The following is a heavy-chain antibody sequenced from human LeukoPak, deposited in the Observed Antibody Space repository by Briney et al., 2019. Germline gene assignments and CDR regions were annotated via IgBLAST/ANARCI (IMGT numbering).Heavy chain of an antibody. D-gene: IGHD1-1*01. Sequence: PGGSLRLSCAASGFTFSSYGMHWVRQAPGKGLEWVAFIRYDGSNKYYADSVKGRFTISRDNSKNTLYLQMNSLRAEDTAVYYCAKDAGGYYYYYMDVWGKGTTVTVSS. CDR2: IRYDGSNK. V-gene: IGHV3-30*02. CDR3: AKDAGGYYYYYMDV. CDR1: GFTFSSYG. J-gene: IGHJ6*03.